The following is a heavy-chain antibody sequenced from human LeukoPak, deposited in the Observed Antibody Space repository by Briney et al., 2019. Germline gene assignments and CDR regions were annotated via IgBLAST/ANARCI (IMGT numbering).Heavy chain of an antibody. V-gene: IGHV3-23*01. Sequence: PGGPLRLSCAASGLTFSSYAVSWVRQAPGKGLEWVSAISGSGGSTYYTDSVKGRFTISRDNSKNTIYLQMNSLRAEDTAVYYCAKGGGSYSYYFDYWGQGTLVTVSS. J-gene: IGHJ4*02. CDR1: GLTFSSYA. CDR2: ISGSGGST. D-gene: IGHD1-26*01. CDR3: AKGGGSYSYYFDY.